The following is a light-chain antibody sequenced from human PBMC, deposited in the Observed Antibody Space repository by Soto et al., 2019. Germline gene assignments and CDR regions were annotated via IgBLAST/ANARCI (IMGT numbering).Light chain of an antibody. CDR1: QSVSSSY. J-gene: IGKJ2*01. Sequence: EIVLTQSPGTLSLSPGERATLSCRASQSVSSSYLAWYQQKPGQAPRLLIYGASSRATGIPDRFSGSGSGTDFTLTISRLAPQDFAVYYCQQYVSSPPYTFGQGTKLEIK. CDR2: GAS. V-gene: IGKV3-20*01. CDR3: QQYVSSPPYT.